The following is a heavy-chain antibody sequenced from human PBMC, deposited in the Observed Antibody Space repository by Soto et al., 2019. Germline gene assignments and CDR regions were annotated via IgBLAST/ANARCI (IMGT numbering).Heavy chain of an antibody. Sequence: PGGSLRLSCAASGFTFSSYAMSWVRQAPGEGLEWVSAISGSGGSTYYADSVKGRFTISRDNSKNTLYLQMNSLRAEDTAVYYCAKGYSSPWDFDYWGQGTLVTVSS. CDR3: AKGYSSPWDFDY. J-gene: IGHJ4*02. D-gene: IGHD6-13*01. V-gene: IGHV3-23*01. CDR1: GFTFSSYA. CDR2: ISGSGGST.